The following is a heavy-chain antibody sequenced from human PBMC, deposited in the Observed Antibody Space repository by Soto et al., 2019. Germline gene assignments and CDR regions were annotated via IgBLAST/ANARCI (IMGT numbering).Heavy chain of an antibody. V-gene: IGHV4-59*01. D-gene: IGHD2-21*01. CDR1: GGSISSYY. CDR2: IYYSGST. Sequence: SETLSLTCTVSGGSISSYYWSWIRQPPGKGLEWIGYIYYSGSTNYNPSLKSRVTISVDTSKNQFSLKLSSVTAADTAVYYCARSEGRRLAYCGGDCSHQVDYFDYWGQGTLVTVSS. J-gene: IGHJ4*02. CDR3: ARSEGRRLAYCGGDCSHQVDYFDY.